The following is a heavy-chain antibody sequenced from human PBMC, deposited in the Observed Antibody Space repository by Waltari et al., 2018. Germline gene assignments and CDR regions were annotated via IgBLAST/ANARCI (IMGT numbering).Heavy chain of an antibody. Sequence: QVQLQQWGAGLLKPSETLSLTCAVYGGSFSGYYWSWIRQPPGKGLEWIGEISHSGSTNYNPSLKSRVTISVDTSKNQFSLKLSSVTAADTAVYYCARASQYYDFWSGYYYFDYWGQGTLVTVSS. V-gene: IGHV4-34*01. CDR1: GGSFSGYY. J-gene: IGHJ4*02. D-gene: IGHD3-3*01. CDR3: ARASQYYDFWSGYYYFDY. CDR2: ISHSGST.